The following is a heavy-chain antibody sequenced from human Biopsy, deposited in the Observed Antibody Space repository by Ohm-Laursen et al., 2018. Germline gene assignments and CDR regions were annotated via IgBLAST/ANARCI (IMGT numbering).Heavy chain of an antibody. CDR2: IYSGGNT. V-gene: IGHV4-61*01. CDR1: GYSIIPSGPEN. D-gene: IGHD2-15*01. Sequence: SETLSLTCTLSGYSIIPSGPENWSWIRQPPGQGLQYIGFIYSGGNTNYNPSLRSRVTMSVDTSKNQFSLRLTSVTAADTAVYLCGNEVHGRDYWGLGAQVTVSS. J-gene: IGHJ4*02. CDR3: GNEVHGRDY.